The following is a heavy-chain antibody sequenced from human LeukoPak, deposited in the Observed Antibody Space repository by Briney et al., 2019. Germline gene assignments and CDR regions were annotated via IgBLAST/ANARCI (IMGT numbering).Heavy chain of an antibody. CDR2: IYTSGST. CDR1: GGYISSYY. CDR3: ARGHCSSTSLLGVYCYYYYMDV. J-gene: IGHJ6*03. V-gene: IGHV4-4*07. D-gene: IGHD2-2*01. Sequence: PSETLSLTCTVSGGYISSYYWSWIRQPAGKGLEWIGRIYTSGSTNYNPSLKSRVTMSVDTSKNQFSLKLSSVTAADTAVYYCARGHCSSTSLLGVYCYYYYMDVWGKGTTVTVSS.